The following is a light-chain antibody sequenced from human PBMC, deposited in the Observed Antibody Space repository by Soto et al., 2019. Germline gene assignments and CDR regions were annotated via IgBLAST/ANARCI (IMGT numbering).Light chain of an antibody. V-gene: IGKV3-15*01. CDR2: GAS. Sequence: EIVMTQSPATLSVSPGERATLSCRASQSVSSNLAWYQQKPGQAPRLLIYGASTRATGIPARFSGRWSGTEFTLSISSLQSEDFAVYYCHQYNNWPPWTFGQGTKVEIK. CDR3: HQYNNWPPWT. J-gene: IGKJ1*01. CDR1: QSVSSN.